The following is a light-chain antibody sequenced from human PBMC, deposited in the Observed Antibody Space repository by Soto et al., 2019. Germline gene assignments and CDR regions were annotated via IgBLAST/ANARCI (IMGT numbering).Light chain of an antibody. J-gene: IGLJ1*01. Sequence: QSALTQPASVSGSPGQSITISCTGTSSDVGGYNYVSWYQQHPGKAPKLMIYDVSNRPSGVSNRFSGSKSVNTASLTISGLQAEDEADYYCSSYTRSSFYVFGTGTKLTVL. CDR2: DVS. CDR1: SSDVGGYNY. CDR3: SSYTRSSFYV. V-gene: IGLV2-14*01.